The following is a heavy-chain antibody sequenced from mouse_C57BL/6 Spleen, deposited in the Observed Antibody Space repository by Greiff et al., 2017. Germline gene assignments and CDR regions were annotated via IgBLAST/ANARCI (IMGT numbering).Heavy chain of an antibody. CDR3: ARGYDYYFDD. CDR1: GFTFSSYA. J-gene: IGHJ2*01. CDR2: ISDGGSYT. V-gene: IGHV5-4*03. Sequence: EVKVVESGGGLVKPGGSLKLSCAASGFTFSSYALSWVRQTPEKRLEWVATISDGGSYTYYPDNVKGRFTISRDNAKNNLYLQMSHLKSEDTAMYYCARGYDYYFDDWGQGTTRTVSS. D-gene: IGHD2-4*01.